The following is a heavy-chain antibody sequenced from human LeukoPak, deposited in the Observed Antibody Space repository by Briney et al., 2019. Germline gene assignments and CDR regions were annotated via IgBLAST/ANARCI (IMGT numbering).Heavy chain of an antibody. CDR2: FDPEDGET. Sequence: GASVKVSCKVSGHTLTELSMHWVRQAPGKGLEWMGGFDPEDGETIYAQKFQGRVTMTEDTSTDTAYMELSSLRSEDTAVYYCATVGYDYSNYELDYWGQGTLVTVSS. D-gene: IGHD4-11*01. J-gene: IGHJ4*02. CDR3: ATVGYDYSNYELDY. V-gene: IGHV1-24*01. CDR1: GHTLTELS.